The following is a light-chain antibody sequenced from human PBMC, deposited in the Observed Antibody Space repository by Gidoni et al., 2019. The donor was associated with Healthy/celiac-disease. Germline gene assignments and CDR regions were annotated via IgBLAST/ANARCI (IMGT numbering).Light chain of an antibody. CDR3: QQLNSYPQT. CDR1: QGISSY. Sequence: IQLTQSPSFLSASVGDRVTITCRASQGISSYLAWYQQKPGKAPKLLIYAASTLQSGVPSRFSGSGSGTEFTLTISSLQPEEFATYYCQQLNSYPQTFGPGTKVDIK. V-gene: IGKV1-9*01. CDR2: AAS. J-gene: IGKJ3*01.